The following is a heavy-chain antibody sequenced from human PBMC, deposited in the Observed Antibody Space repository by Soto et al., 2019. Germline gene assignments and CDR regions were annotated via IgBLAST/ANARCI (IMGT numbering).Heavy chain of an antibody. CDR1: GFTFSSYA. CDR3: ARDRGVVEGNC. J-gene: IGHJ4*02. V-gene: IGHV3-30-3*01. CDR2: ISYDGSNK. Sequence: PGGSLRLSCAASGFTFSSYAMHWVRQAPGKGLEWVAVISYDGSNKYYADSVKGRFTISRDNSKNTLYLQMNSLRAEDTAVYYCARDRGVVEGNCWGQGTRVTVAS. D-gene: IGHD2-2*01.